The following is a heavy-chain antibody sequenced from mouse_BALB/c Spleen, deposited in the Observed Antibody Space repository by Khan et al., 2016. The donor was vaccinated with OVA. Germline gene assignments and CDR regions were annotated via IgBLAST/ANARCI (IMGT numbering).Heavy chain of an antibody. V-gene: IGHV5-6-5*01. Sequence: EVQLLETGGDLVKPGGSLKLSCAVSGFTFSSYVMSWVRQTPEKRLEWVASISSGGTPAYPDSLKGRFTISRDNARNIMYLQMSSLRSEDTAMYYCVREAYRYDEYYFDYWGQGTTLPVSS. D-gene: IGHD2-14*01. CDR1: GFTFSSYV. J-gene: IGHJ2*01. CDR2: ISSGGTP. CDR3: VREAYRYDEYYFDY.